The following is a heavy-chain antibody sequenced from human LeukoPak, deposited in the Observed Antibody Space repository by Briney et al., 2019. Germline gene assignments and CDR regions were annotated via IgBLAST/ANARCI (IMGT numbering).Heavy chain of an antibody. CDR3: AKRSYYDSSGSFYFDY. D-gene: IGHD3-22*01. Sequence: GGSLRLSCAASGFTFSSYAMSWVRQAPGKGLEWVSGISGSGDNTYYADSVKGRFTITRDNSKNTLYVQVNSLGTEDTAAYYCAKRSYYDSSGSFYFDYWGQGTLVTVSS. CDR2: ISGSGDNT. J-gene: IGHJ4*02. V-gene: IGHV3-23*01. CDR1: GFTFSSYA.